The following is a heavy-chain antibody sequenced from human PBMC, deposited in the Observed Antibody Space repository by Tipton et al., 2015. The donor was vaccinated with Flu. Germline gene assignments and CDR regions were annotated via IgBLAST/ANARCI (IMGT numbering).Heavy chain of an antibody. V-gene: IGHV3-23*01. Sequence: SLRLSCAASGFAFIPYAMNWVRQAPGKGLEWVSSISGRGDSTHYADSVKGRFTISRDNSKNTLYLQMNSLSADDTALYYCVKDWGRITLIPVSTGGYAFDIWGQGTMVTVSS. D-gene: IGHD3-22*01. J-gene: IGHJ3*02. CDR2: ISGRGDST. CDR1: GFAFIPYA. CDR3: VKDWGRITLIPVSTGGYAFDI.